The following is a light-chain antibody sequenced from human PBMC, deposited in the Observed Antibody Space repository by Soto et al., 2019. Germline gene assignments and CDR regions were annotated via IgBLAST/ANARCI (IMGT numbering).Light chain of an antibody. V-gene: IGKV3-15*01. CDR3: QQYNNWPPYT. J-gene: IGKJ2*01. CDR1: QSVNIH. CDR2: AAS. Sequence: EIVMTQSPATLSVSPGERATLSCRASQSVNIHLAWYQQKPGQAPRLLIYAASTRVTGIPARFSGSGSGTEFTLTISSLQSEDFGVYYCQQYNNWPPYTFGQGTKLEIK.